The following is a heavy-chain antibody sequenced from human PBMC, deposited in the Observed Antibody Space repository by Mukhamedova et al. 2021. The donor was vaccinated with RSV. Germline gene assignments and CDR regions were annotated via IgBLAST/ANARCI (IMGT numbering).Heavy chain of an antibody. CDR2: ISPGDSNT. Sequence: VISPGDSNTNYSPSFQGHVTMSADGSINTAYLQWNNLEASDTALYFCARLWTAFCTRDNCAIKDHGFDFWGQGTMVTVSS. J-gene: IGHJ3*01. CDR3: ARLWTAFCTRDNCAIKDHGFDF. V-gene: IGHV5-51*01. D-gene: IGHD2-8*01.